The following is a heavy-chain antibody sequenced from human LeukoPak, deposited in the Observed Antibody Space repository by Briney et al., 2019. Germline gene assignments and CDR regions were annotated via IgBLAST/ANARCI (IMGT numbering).Heavy chain of an antibody. D-gene: IGHD2-15*01. CDR3: AKDRGYCSGGSCYFLPAY. CDR1: GFTFSSYG. V-gene: IGHV3-30*02. CDR2: IRYDGSNK. Sequence: GSLRLSCAASGFTFSSYGMHWVRQAPGKGLEWVAFIRYDGSNKYYADSVKGRFTISRDNSKNTLYLQMNSLRAEDTAVYYCAKDRGYCSGGSCYFLPAYWGQGTLVTVSS. J-gene: IGHJ4*02.